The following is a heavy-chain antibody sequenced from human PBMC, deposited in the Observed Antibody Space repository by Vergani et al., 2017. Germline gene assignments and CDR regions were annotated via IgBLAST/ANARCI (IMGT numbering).Heavy chain of an antibody. CDR3: AKDLGGYCSGGSCYSDAFDI. CDR2: ISWNSGSI. J-gene: IGHJ3*02. CDR1: GFTFDDYA. D-gene: IGHD2-15*01. V-gene: IGHV3-9*01. Sequence: EVQLVESGGGLVQPGRSLRLSCAASGFTFDDYAMHWVRQAPGKGLEWVSGISWNSGSIGYADSVKGRFTISRDNAKNSLYLQMNSLRAEDTALYYCAKDLGGYCSGGSCYSDAFDIWGQGTMVTVSS.